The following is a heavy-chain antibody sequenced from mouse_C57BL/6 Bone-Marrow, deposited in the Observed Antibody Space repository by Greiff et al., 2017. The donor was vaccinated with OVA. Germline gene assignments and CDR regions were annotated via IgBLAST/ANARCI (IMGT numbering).Heavy chain of an antibody. D-gene: IGHD1-1*01. V-gene: IGHV5-4*01. J-gene: IGHJ2*01. CDR1: GFTFSSYA. CDR3: ARDRGTTVVPDY. CDR2: ISDGGSYT. Sequence: EVKLEESGGGLVKPGGSLKLSCAASGFTFSSYAMSWVRQTPEKRLEWVATISDGGSYTYYPDNVKGRFTISRDNAKNNLYLQMSHLKSEDTAMYYCARDRGTTVVPDYWGQGTTLTVSS.